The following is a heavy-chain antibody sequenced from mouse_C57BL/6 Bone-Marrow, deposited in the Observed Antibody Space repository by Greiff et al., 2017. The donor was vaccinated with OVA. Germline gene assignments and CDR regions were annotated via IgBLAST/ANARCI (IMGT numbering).Heavy chain of an antibody. CDR3: ISTAQALDY. V-gene: IGHV14-4*01. CDR2: IDPENGDT. Sequence: DVKLVESGAELVRPGASVKLSCTASGFNIKDDYMHWVKQRPEQGLEWIGWIDPENGDTEYASKFQGKATITADTSSNTAYLQLSSLTSEDTAVYYCISTAQALDYWGQGTTLTVSS. J-gene: IGHJ2*01. D-gene: IGHD3-2*02. CDR1: GFNIKDDY.